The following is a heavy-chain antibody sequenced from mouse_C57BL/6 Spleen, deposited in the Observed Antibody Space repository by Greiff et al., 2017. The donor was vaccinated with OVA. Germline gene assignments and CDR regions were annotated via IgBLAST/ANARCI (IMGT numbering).Heavy chain of an antibody. CDR1: GFTFSSYA. V-gene: IGHV5-4*03. CDR3: ARNWEGHYFDY. CDR2: ISDGGSYT. J-gene: IGHJ2*01. D-gene: IGHD4-1*01. Sequence: EVMLVESGGGLVKPGGSLKLSCAASGFTFSSYAMSWVRQTPEKRLEWVATISDGGSYTYYPDNVKGRFTISRDNAKNNLYLQMSHLKSEDTAMYYCARNWEGHYFDYWCQGTTLTVSS.